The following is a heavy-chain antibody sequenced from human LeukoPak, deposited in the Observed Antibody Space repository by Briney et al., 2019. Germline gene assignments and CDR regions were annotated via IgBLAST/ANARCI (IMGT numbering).Heavy chain of an antibody. CDR3: AREWKDY. J-gene: IGHJ4*02. D-gene: IGHD1-1*01. CDR2: YSGGST. Sequence: GGSLRLSCAASGFTVSSNYMSWVRQAPGKGLEWVSLYSGGSTYYADSVKGRFTISRDNAKNSLYLQMNSLRAEDTAVYYCAREWKDYWGQGTLVTVS. CDR1: GFTVSSNY. V-gene: IGHV3-53*01.